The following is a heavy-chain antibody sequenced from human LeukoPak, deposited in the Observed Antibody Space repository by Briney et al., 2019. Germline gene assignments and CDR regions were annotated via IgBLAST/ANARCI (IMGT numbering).Heavy chain of an antibody. D-gene: IGHD2-21*01. CDR3: ASAAYCGGDCQPYYVDY. CDR1: GYTFTSYD. Sequence: SVKVSCKASGYTFTSYDINWVRQAPGQGLEWMGGIIPIFGTANYAQKFQGRVTITTDESTSTAYMELSSLRSEDTAVYYCASAAYCGGDCQPYYVDYWGQGTPVTVSS. V-gene: IGHV1-69*05. J-gene: IGHJ4*02. CDR2: IIPIFGTA.